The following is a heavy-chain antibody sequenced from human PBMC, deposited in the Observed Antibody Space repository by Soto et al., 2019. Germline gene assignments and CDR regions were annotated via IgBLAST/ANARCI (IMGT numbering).Heavy chain of an antibody. CDR1: GFTFSNYG. J-gene: IGHJ4*02. D-gene: IGHD1-1*01. CDR2: ISSSSSTI. V-gene: IGHV3-48*01. Sequence: EVQLVESGGGLVQPGGSLRLSCVASGFTFSNYGMNWVRQARGKGLEWVSHISSSSSTIHYAESVKGRFTISRDNAKNSLYLQMNSLRGEDTAVYYCASSFITTVGTTGWGQGTLVTVSS. CDR3: ASSFITTVGTTG.